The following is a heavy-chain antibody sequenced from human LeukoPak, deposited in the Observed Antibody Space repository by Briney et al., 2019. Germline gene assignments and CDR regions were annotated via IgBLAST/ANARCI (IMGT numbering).Heavy chain of an antibody. V-gene: IGHV3-30*02. D-gene: IGHD6-13*01. CDR2: IRYDGSNK. Sequence: GRSLRLSCAASGFTFSSYGMHWVRQAPGKGLEWAAFIRYDGSNKYYADSVKGRFTISRDNSKNTLYLQMNSLRAEDTAVYYCAKGGRSSSWFGSDYFDYWGQGTLVTVSS. J-gene: IGHJ4*02. CDR3: AKGGRSSSWFGSDYFDY. CDR1: GFTFSSYG.